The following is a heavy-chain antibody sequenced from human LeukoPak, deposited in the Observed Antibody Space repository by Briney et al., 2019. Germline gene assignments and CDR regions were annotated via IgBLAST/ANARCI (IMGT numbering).Heavy chain of an antibody. Sequence: ASVKVSCKASGYTFTSYGISWVRQAPGQGLEWMGWINPNSGGTNYAQKFQGRVTMTRDTSISTAYMELSRLRSDDTAVYYCATNSDRLRAFDIWGQGTMVTVSS. D-gene: IGHD1-26*01. V-gene: IGHV1-2*02. CDR1: GYTFTSYG. J-gene: IGHJ3*02. CDR3: ATNSDRLRAFDI. CDR2: INPNSGGT.